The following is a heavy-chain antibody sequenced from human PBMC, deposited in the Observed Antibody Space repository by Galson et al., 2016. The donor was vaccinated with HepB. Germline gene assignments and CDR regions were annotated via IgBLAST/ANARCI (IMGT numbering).Heavy chain of an antibody. D-gene: IGHD4-17*01. V-gene: IGHV3-33*08. CDR2: ITYDGNNR. CDR1: GFTFNNYG. CDR3: ARDRGLLHYYYGMDV. J-gene: IGHJ6*02. Sequence: SLRLSCATSGFTFNNYGINWVRQAPGQGLEWVAVITYDGNNRHYADAVKGRFTISTHSSTNTVYLQMNSLRADDTAVYFCARDRGLLHYYYGMDVWGQGTTVTVSS.